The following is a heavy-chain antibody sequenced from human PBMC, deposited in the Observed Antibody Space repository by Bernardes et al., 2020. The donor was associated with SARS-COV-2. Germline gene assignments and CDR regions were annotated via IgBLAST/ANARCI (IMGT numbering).Heavy chain of an antibody. CDR2: TYYSGST. J-gene: IGHJ4*02. D-gene: IGHD3-10*01. V-gene: IGHV4-30-4*01. CDR3: ARDRAPIEGSGSYVDY. CDR1: GGSISSGDYY. Sequence: SEPLSLTCTVSGGSISSGDYYWSWIRQPPGKGLEWIGYTYYSGSTYYNLSPKSRVTISVDTSKHQFSLKLSSVTAADTAVYYCARDRAPIEGSGSYVDYWGQGTLVTVSS.